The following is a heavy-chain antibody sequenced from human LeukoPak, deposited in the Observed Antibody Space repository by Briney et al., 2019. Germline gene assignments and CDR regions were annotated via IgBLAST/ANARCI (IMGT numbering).Heavy chain of an antibody. Sequence: GGTLRLSCAASGFTFSSYGMSWVRQAPGKGLEWVSAISGSGGSTYYADSVKGRFTISRDNSKNTLYLQMNSLRAEDTAVYYCAKGGGSYYYGSGSYRAFDYWGQGTLVTVSS. J-gene: IGHJ4*02. V-gene: IGHV3-23*01. CDR1: GFTFSSYG. D-gene: IGHD3-10*01. CDR3: AKGGGSYYYGSGSYRAFDY. CDR2: ISGSGGST.